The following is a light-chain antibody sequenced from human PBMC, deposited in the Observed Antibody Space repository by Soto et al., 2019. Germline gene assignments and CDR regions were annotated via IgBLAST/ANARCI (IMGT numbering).Light chain of an antibody. CDR2: GTS. Sequence: EIVLTQPPGTLSLSPGERATLSCRASQSVSSSYLAWYQQKPGQAPRLLIFGTSHRATDIPDRFSGSGSESDFTLTITRLEPEDFAVYYCQQYSDSAWTFGQGTRVEIK. CDR3: QQYSDSAWT. V-gene: IGKV3-20*01. CDR1: QSVSSSY. J-gene: IGKJ1*01.